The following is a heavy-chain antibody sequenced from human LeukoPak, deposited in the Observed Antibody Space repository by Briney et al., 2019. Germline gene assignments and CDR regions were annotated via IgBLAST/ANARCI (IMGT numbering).Heavy chain of an antibody. CDR2: ISWDGGST. Sequence: GGSLRLSCAASGFTFDDYTMHWVRQAPGKGLEWVSLISWDGGSTYYADSVKGRFTISRDNSKNTLHLQMNSLRAEDTAVYYCAKDPPVFWSAGYFDYWGQGTLVTVSS. CDR1: GFTFDDYT. D-gene: IGHD3-3*01. V-gene: IGHV3-43*01. CDR3: AKDPPVFWSAGYFDY. J-gene: IGHJ4*02.